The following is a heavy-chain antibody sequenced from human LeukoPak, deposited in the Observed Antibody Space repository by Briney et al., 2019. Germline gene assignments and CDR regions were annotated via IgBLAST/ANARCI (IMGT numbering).Heavy chain of an antibody. CDR2: IYSGGST. D-gene: IGHD6-6*01. CDR3: ARSSSIAARYFDY. Sequence: GGSLRLSCAASGFTVSSNYMSWVRQAPGKGLEWVSVIYSGGSTYYADSVKGRFTISRDNSKNTLYLQMNSLGAEDTAVYYCARSSSIAARYFDYWGQGTLVTVSS. J-gene: IGHJ4*02. CDR1: GFTVSSNY. V-gene: IGHV3-66*02.